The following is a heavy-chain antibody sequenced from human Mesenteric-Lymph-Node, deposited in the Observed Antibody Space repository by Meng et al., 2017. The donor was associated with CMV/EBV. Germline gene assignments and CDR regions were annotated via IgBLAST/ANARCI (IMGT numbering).Heavy chain of an antibody. CDR3: ARPFPSWQSPRLDPFGA. D-gene: IGHD6-19*01. Sequence: HLQPRESGPGQVKPSETLSLTCTVSGDSISSFYYWGWIRQPPGRGLEWIGSVHYTGSTYYSPSLKSRVTVSVDTSKNQFSLRLTSVTAADTAVYYCARPFPSWQSPRLDPFGAWGQGTLVTVSS. J-gene: IGHJ5*02. CDR1: GDSISSFYY. V-gene: IGHV4-39*01. CDR2: VHYTGST.